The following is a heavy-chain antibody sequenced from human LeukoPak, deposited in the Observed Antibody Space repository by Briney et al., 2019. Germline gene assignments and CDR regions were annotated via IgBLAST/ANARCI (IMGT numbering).Heavy chain of an antibody. J-gene: IGHJ4*02. D-gene: IGHD3-10*01. CDR3: ARLSRSLLAFDY. Sequence: ASVKVSCKASGYTFTSYAMHWVRQAPGQGLEWMGRINPNSGGTNYAQKFQGRVTMTRDTSISTAYMELSRLRSDDTAVYYCARLSRSLLAFDYWGQGTLVTVS. CDR2: INPNSGGT. V-gene: IGHV1-2*06. CDR1: GYTFTSYA.